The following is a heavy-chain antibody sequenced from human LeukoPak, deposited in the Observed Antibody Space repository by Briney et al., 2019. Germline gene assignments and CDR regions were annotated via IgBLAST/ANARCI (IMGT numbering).Heavy chain of an antibody. CDR1: GGSISSSSYY. Sequence: PSETLSLTCTVSGGSISSSSYYWSWIRQPAGKGLEWIGRIYTSGSTNYNPSLKSRVTISVDTSKNQFSLKLSSVTAADTAVYYCAGEGSLLAFDYWGQGTLVTVSS. CDR2: IYTSGST. J-gene: IGHJ4*02. CDR3: AGEGSLLAFDY. V-gene: IGHV4-61*02.